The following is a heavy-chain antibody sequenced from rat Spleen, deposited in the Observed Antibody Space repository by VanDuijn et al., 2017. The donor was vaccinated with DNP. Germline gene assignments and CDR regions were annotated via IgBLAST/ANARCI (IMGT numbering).Heavy chain of an antibody. V-gene: IGHV5-17*01. CDR1: GFIFSDYA. CDR2: IIYDGSST. J-gene: IGHJ2*01. Sequence: EVQLVESGGGLVQPGRSLKLSCAASGFIFSDYAMAWVRQAPKKGLEWVATIIYDGSSTYYRDSVKGRFTISTDNAKSTLYRQRNRLRSEDTANYYSARHDDGGSFAYVRQGVMVTVSS. D-gene: IGHD1-11*01. CDR3: ARHDDGGSFAY.